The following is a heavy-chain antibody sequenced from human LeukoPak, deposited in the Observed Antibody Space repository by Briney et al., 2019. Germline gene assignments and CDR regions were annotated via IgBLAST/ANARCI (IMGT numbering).Heavy chain of an antibody. CDR2: IYFSGNT. CDR1: GVSIRSTGYY. J-gene: IGHJ4*02. CDR3: ASGYFVHTFDF. Sequence: SVTLSLTCTVSGVSIRSTGYYWGWIRQPPGKGLEWIGSIYFSGNTYYNPSLKTRVTISIDTSKNQFSLKLTSVTAADTAIFYCASGYFVHTFDFWGQGTLGTVSS. V-gene: IGHV4-39*01. D-gene: IGHD2-2*03.